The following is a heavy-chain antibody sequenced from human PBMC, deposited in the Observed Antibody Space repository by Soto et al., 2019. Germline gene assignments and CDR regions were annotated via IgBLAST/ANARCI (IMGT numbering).Heavy chain of an antibody. D-gene: IGHD4-17*01. Sequence: PSETLSLTCTVSGGSISSGGYYWSWVRQHPGKGLEWIGFISYSGGTYYNPSLKSRVAISVDTSKNHFSLKLNSVTAADTAVYYCARRLNYGDYYFGYWGQGTLVTVSS. CDR1: GGSISSGGYY. J-gene: IGHJ4*02. V-gene: IGHV4-31*03. CDR3: ARRLNYGDYYFGY. CDR2: ISYSGGT.